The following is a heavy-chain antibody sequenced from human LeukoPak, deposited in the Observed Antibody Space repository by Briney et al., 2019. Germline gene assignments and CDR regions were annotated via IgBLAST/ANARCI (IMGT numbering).Heavy chain of an antibody. J-gene: IGHJ4*02. CDR1: GFTFSTYG. CDR2: IWYNGDNK. V-gene: IGHV3-33*01. D-gene: IGHD2/OR15-2a*01. CDR3: ARDVGLRSAPRY. Sequence: GGSLRLSCAASGFTFSTYGMHWVRQAPGKGLEWVAVIWYNGDNKYYAESVQGRFTISRDNSKNTLSLQMNSLRAEDTAVYYCARDVGLRSAPRYWGQGTLVTVSS.